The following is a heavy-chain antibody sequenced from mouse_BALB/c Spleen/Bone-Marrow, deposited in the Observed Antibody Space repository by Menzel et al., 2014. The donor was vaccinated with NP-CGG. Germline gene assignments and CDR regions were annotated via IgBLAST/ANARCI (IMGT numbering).Heavy chain of an antibody. CDR3: AREGDGSYWYFDV. CDR2: INPDSSTI. CDR1: GFDFSRYW. V-gene: IGHV4-1*02. Sequence: DVQLQESGGGLVQPGGSLKLSCAASGFDFSRYWMSWVRQAPGKGLEWIGEINPDSSTINYTPSLKDKFIISRDNSKNTLYLQMSKVRSEDTALYYCAREGDGSYWYFDVWGAGTTVTVSS. J-gene: IGHJ1*01. D-gene: IGHD2-3*01.